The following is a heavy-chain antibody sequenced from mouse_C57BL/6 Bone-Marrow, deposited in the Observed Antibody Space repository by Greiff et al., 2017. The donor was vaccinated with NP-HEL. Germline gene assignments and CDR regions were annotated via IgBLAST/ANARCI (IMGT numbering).Heavy chain of an antibody. J-gene: IGHJ4*01. V-gene: IGHV1-39*01. D-gene: IGHD1-1*01. CDR1: GYSFTDYN. CDR3: ADCYYGSSYYAMDY. CDR2: INPNYGNT. Sequence: VQLQQSGPELVKPGASVKISCKASGYSFTDYNMNWVKQSTGKSLEWIGVINPNYGNTSYIQKFKGKATLTVAQSSSTAYMQLHSLTSEDSAVYYCADCYYGSSYYAMDYWGQGTSVTVSS.